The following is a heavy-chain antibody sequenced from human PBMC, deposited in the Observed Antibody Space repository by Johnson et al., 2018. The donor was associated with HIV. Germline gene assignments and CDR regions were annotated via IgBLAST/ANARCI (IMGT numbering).Heavy chain of an antibody. CDR1: GFSFSSYA. CDR2: ISGSGTRT. V-gene: IGHV3-23*04. CDR3: AKVKSWGLDAFDI. Sequence: VQLVESGGGLVQPGGSLRLSCAASGFSFSSYAMSWVRQAPGKGLQWVSSISGSGTRTYYADSVKGRFTISRDNSKNTLYLQMNSLRAEDTAVYYCAKVKSWGLDAFDIWGQGTMVTVSS. D-gene: IGHD7-27*01. J-gene: IGHJ3*02.